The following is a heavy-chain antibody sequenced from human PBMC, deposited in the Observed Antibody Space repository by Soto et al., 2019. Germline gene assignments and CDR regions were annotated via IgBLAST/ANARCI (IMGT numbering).Heavy chain of an antibody. D-gene: IGHD3-16*01. Sequence: SGGSLRLSCAASGFTFDDYAMHWVRQAPGKGLEWVSGISWNSGSIGYADSVKGRFTISRDNAKNSLYLQMNSLRAEDTALYYCAKSQGARYYYYGMDVWGQGTTVTVSS. CDR2: ISWNSGSI. CDR1: GFTFDDYA. CDR3: AKSQGARYYYYGMDV. V-gene: IGHV3-9*01. J-gene: IGHJ6*02.